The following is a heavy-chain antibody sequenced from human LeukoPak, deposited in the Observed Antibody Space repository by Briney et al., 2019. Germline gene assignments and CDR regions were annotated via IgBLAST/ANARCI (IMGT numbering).Heavy chain of an antibody. D-gene: IGHD1-14*01. CDR2: IWNDGSKT. V-gene: IGHV3-33*01. J-gene: IGHJ4*02. CDR1: GFTFSTYG. Sequence: GGSLRLSCAASGFTFSTYGMHWVRQAPGKGLEWVAVIWNDGSKTYYADSVKGRFTISRDNSKNTLYLQMNSLRAEDTAVYYCASDPGHWGQGTLVTVSS. CDR3: ASDPGH.